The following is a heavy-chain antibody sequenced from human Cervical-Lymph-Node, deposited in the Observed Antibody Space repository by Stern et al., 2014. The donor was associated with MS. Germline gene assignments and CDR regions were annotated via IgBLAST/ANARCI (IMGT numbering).Heavy chain of an antibody. CDR3: ASERYTYYDDQRPPGGFDP. Sequence: MQLVESGPEVKKPGTSVKVSCKASGITFSHSAIQWLRQARGQRPEWIGWVVVFPGDVYYPPRIPERVTITRDMSTSTVYMELRSLRSEDTAIYYCASERYTYYDDQRPPGGFDPWGQGTLVTVSS. CDR2: VVVFPGDV. D-gene: IGHD3-3*01. CDR1: GITFSHSA. J-gene: IGHJ5*02. V-gene: IGHV1-58*02.